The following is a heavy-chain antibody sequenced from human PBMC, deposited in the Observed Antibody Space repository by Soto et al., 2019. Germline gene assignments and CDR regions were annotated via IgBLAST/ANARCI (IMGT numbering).Heavy chain of an antibody. D-gene: IGHD3-3*01. Sequence: VQVVESGGGLVQPGGSLRLSCAASGFTFSSNSMNWVRQAPGKGLEWISYISSSSSTIYADSVKGRFTISRDNAKHSLYLQMNSRRDEDTAVYYCARVIWSGHLTSDLWGQGTLVTVSS. V-gene: IGHV3-48*02. J-gene: IGHJ5*02. CDR2: ISSSSSTI. CDR1: GFTFSSNS. CDR3: ARVIWSGHLTSDL.